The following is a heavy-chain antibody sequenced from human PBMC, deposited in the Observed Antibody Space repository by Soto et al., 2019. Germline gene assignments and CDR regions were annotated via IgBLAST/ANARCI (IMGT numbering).Heavy chain of an antibody. Sequence: EVQLLESGGGLVQPGGSLRLSCAASGFTFSSYAMSWVRQAPGKGLEWVSAISGSGGSTYYADSVKGRFTISRDNSKNTLYLQMNSLRAEDTAVYYCAKSPAPNYYDSSGPRIRLDPWGQGTLVTVSS. CDR3: AKSPAPNYYDSSGPRIRLDP. J-gene: IGHJ5*02. D-gene: IGHD3-22*01. CDR2: ISGSGGST. CDR1: GFTFSSYA. V-gene: IGHV3-23*01.